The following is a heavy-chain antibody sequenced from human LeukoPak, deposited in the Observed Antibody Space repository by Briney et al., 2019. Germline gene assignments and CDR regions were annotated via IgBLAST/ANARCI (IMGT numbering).Heavy chain of an antibody. D-gene: IGHD3-22*01. J-gene: IGHJ4*02. V-gene: IGHV3-23*01. CDR1: GFTFSSHA. CDR2: VSGSGGST. Sequence: GGSLRLSCAASGFTFSSHAMGWVRQAAEKGLEWVSVVSGSGGSTFYANSVNGRFTISRDSSKNTLFLQMNSLRAEDTAIYYCAKDYESSAYYYSHSYFDYWGQGGLATVSS. CDR3: AKDYESSAYYYSHSYFDY.